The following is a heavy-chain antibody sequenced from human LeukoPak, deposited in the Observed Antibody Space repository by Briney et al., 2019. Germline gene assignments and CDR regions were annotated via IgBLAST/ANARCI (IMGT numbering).Heavy chain of an antibody. CDR1: GGSISSYY. V-gene: IGHV4-4*09. CDR3: AAHPTVSPLRPFDP. CDR2: IYTSGST. D-gene: IGHD4-11*01. J-gene: IGHJ5*02. Sequence: PSETLSLTCTVSGGSISSYYWSWIRQPPGKGPEWIGYIYTSGSTNYNPSLKSRVTISGDTSKNQFSLKLSSVTAADTAVYYCAAHPTVSPLRPFDPWGQGTLVTVSS.